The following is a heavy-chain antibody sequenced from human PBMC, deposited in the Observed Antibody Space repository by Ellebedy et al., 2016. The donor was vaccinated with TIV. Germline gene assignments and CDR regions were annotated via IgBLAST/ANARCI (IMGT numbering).Heavy chain of an antibody. CDR3: ARGGLRGDY. V-gene: IGHV3-21*01. J-gene: IGHJ4*02. CDR2: IASTSTYI. Sequence: GGSLRLXXAASGFTFSTYSMNWVRQAPGKGLEWVSSIASTSTYIYYPDSVKGRFTISRDNAKNSLFLQMDSLRAEDTAVYYCARGGLRGDYWGQGTLVTVSS. CDR1: GFTFSTYS.